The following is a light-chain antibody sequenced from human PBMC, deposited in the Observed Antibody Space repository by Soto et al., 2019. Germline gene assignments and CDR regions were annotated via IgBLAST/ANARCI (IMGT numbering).Light chain of an antibody. Sequence: DIQMTQSPSSLSASVGDRVTLTCRASQGIRNALAWYQKKPGKAPVRLIYSAYILQSGVSSRFSGSGSGTDFTLTITSLQPEDFASYYCLQHDTYPYTFGQGTKLEIK. V-gene: IGKV1-17*01. CDR2: SAY. J-gene: IGKJ2*01. CDR3: LQHDTYPYT. CDR1: QGIRNA.